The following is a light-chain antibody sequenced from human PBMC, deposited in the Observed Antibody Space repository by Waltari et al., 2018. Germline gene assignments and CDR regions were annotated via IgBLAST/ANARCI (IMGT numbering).Light chain of an antibody. J-gene: IGKJ2*01. V-gene: IGKV3-15*01. CDR1: QNVDSN. CDR2: GAS. Sequence: EIVMTQSPATLSVSPGERATPSCRASQNVDSNLAWYQHKPGQAPRLLIYGASTRATDIPARFSGSGSGTEFTLTISSLQSEDFAIYYCQQYNNWPLEDTFGRGTKLEI. CDR3: QQYNNWPLEDT.